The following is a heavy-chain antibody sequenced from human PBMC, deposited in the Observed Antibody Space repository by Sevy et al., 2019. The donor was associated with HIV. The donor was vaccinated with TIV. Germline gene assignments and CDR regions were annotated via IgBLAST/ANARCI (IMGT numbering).Heavy chain of an antibody. J-gene: IGHJ6*02. D-gene: IGHD3-16*01. V-gene: IGHV3-74*01. CDR3: ARSFRMRGSMDV. CDR2: INSDGSST. CDR1: GFTFSSYW. Sequence: GGSLRLSCAASGFTFSSYWMHWVRQAPGKGLVWVSRINSDGSSTSYADSVKGRFTISRDNAKNTLYLQMNSLRAEDTAAYYCARSFRMRGSMDVWGQGTTVTVSS.